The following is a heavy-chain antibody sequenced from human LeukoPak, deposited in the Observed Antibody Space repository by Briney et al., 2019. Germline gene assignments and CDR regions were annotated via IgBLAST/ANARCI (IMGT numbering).Heavy chain of an antibody. D-gene: IGHD5-24*01. V-gene: IGHV3-30*04. J-gene: IGHJ4*02. CDR3: ARDLPDVATMYY. CDR2: ISYDGSNK. Sequence: GRSLRLSCAASGFTFSSYAMHWVRQAPGKGLEWVAVISYDGSNKYYADSVKGRFTISRDNSKNTLYLQMNSLRAEDTTVYYCARDLPDVATMYYWGQGTLVTVSS. CDR1: GFTFSSYA.